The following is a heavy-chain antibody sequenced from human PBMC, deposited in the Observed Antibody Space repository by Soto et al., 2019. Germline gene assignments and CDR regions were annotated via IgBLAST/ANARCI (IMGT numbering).Heavy chain of an antibody. D-gene: IGHD2-8*01. Sequence: ASLKVSCKTSGYTFSSYSINWVRQAPGQGLEWMAWISTTSGNTHYAERVQGRVTVTLDKSARTAFMEMWGLTSDDTAVYFCARDNGYYDFWGQGTLVTVSS. V-gene: IGHV1-18*01. CDR1: GYTFSSYS. CDR2: ISTTSGNT. J-gene: IGHJ4*02. CDR3: ARDNGYYDF.